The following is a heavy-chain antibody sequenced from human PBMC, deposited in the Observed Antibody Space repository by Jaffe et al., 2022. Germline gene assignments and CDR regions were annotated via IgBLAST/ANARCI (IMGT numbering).Heavy chain of an antibody. CDR1: GGSISSGGYS. Sequence: QLQLQESGSGLVKPSQTLSLTCAVSGGSISSGGYSWSWIRQPPGKGLEWIGYIYHSGSTYYNPSLKSRVTISVDRSKNQFSLKLSSVTAADTAVYYCARGPRYYDLLKRYYFDYWGQGTLVTVSS. CDR3: ARGPRYYDLLKRYYFDY. V-gene: IGHV4-30-2*01. J-gene: IGHJ4*02. D-gene: IGHD3-3*01. CDR2: IYHSGST.